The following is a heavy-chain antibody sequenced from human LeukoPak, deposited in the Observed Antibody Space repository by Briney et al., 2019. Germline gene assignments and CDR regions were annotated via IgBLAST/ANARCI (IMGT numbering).Heavy chain of an antibody. CDR3: ASGYCSGGSCYSTNYYYMDV. J-gene: IGHJ6*03. Sequence: GGSLRLSCAASGFTFSSYWMSWVRQAPGKGLEWVANIKQDGSEKYYVDSVKGRFTISRDNAKNSLYLQMNSLRAEDTAVYYCASGYCSGGSCYSTNYYYMDVWGKGTTVTVSS. CDR2: IKQDGSEK. CDR1: GFTFSSYW. D-gene: IGHD2-15*01. V-gene: IGHV3-7*01.